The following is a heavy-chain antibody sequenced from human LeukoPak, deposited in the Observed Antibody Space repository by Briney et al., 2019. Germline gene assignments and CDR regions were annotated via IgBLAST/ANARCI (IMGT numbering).Heavy chain of an antibody. D-gene: IGHD4-17*01. CDR2: INPSGGST. V-gene: IGHV1-46*01. Sequence: ASVKVSCTASGYTFTSYYMHWVRQAPGQGLEWMGIINPSGGSTSYAQKFQGRVTMTRDTSTSTVYMELSSLRSEDTAVYYCARGAHDYGDEYYFDYWGQGTLVTVSS. J-gene: IGHJ4*02. CDR3: ARGAHDYGDEYYFDY. CDR1: GYTFTSYY.